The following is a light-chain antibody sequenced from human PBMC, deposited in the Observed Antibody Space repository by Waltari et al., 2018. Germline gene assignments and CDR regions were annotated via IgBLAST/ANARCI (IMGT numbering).Light chain of an antibody. Sequence: QSVLTQPPSASGTPGQRVTITCPGSRSNIGAEVVNWYQVLPGTAPKLLIYSSNQRPSGVPERFSGSKSGTSASLVISGLQSEDEAEYYCATWDYSLDGQVFGGGTKLTVL. CDR2: SSN. CDR3: ATWDYSLDGQV. V-gene: IGLV1-44*01. J-gene: IGLJ3*02. CDR1: RSNIGAEV.